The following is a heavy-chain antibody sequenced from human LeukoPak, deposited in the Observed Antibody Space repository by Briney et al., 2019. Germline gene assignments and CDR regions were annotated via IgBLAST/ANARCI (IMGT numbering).Heavy chain of an antibody. CDR3: SRNGLVDFDY. J-gene: IGHJ4*02. Sequence: GESLKISCTTSGFAFYDFAMSWVRQPAGKGLEWVGFIRRRAYGGAAEYAASVKGRFIISRDDSKGIAYLQMNSLKPEDTAVYYCSRNGLVDFDYWGQGSRVIVSP. CDR2: IRRRAYGGAA. CDR1: GFAFYDFA. V-gene: IGHV3-49*04.